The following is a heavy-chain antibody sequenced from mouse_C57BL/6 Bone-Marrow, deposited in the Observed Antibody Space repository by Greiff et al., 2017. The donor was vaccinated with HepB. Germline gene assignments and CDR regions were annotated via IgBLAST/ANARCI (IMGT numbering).Heavy chain of an antibody. CDR1: GYTFTSYT. CDR2: INPSSGYT. D-gene: IGHD1-1*01. Sequence: VQLQESGAELARPGASVKMSCKASGYTFTSYTMHWVKQRPGQGLEWIGYINPSSGYTKYNQKFKDKATLTADKSSSTAYMQLSSLTSEDSAVYYCAKSYGSSYEDYAMDYWGQGTSVTVSS. J-gene: IGHJ4*01. CDR3: AKSYGSSYEDYAMDY. V-gene: IGHV1-4*01.